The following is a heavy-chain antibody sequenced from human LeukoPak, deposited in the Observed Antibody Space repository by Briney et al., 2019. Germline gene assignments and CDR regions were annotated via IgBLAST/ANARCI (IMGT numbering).Heavy chain of an antibody. V-gene: IGHV4-59*08. D-gene: IGHD2-2*01. CDR1: GGSISSYY. J-gene: IGHJ4*02. CDR3: ARAHCSSTSCYGWGDGYYFDY. Sequence: SETLSLTCTVSGGSISSYYWSWIRQPPGKGLEWIGYIYYSGSTNYNPSLKSRVTISVDTSENQFSLKLSSVTAADTAVYYCARAHCSSTSCYGWGDGYYFDYWGQGTLVTVSS. CDR2: IYYSGST.